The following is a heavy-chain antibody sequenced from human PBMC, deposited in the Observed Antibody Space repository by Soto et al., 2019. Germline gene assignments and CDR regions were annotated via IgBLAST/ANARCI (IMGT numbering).Heavy chain of an antibody. CDR3: ASRCCSGVSVYRYFDY. Sequence: QVQLQQWGAGLLKPSETLSLTCAVYGGSFSGYYWSWIRQPPGKGLEWIGEINHSGSNNYNPSLKSRVTITVDTSKNQFSLKLSSVTAADTAVYYCASRCCSGVSVYRYFDYWGQGTLVTVSS. D-gene: IGHD2-15*01. CDR1: GGSFSGYY. V-gene: IGHV4-34*01. J-gene: IGHJ4*02. CDR2: INHSGSN.